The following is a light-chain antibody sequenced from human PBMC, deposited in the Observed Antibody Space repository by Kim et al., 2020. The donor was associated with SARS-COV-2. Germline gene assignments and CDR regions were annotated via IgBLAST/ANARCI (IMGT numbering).Light chain of an antibody. Sequence: EIVLTQSPATLSLSPGERATLSCRASRSVSSYLAWYQQKPGQAPRLLIYDASNRATGIPARFSGSGSGTDFTLTISSLEPEDFAVYYCQQRSNWPRTFGQGTKVDIK. CDR1: RSVSSY. J-gene: IGKJ1*01. CDR3: QQRSNWPRT. V-gene: IGKV3-11*01. CDR2: DAS.